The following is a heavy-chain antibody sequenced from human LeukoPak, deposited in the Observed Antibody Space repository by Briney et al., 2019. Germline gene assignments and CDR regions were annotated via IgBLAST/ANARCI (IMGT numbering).Heavy chain of an antibody. Sequence: SETLSLTCTVSGYFISSGYYWGWIRQPPGKGLEWIGSIYYSGSTYYNPSLKSRVTISVDTSKNQFSLKLSSVTAADTAVYYCARAPMGSLPFQSPNDAFDIWGQGTMVTVSS. V-gene: IGHV4-38-2*02. J-gene: IGHJ3*02. CDR3: ARAPMGSLPFQSPNDAFDI. D-gene: IGHD2-15*01. CDR1: GYFISSGYY. CDR2: IYYSGST.